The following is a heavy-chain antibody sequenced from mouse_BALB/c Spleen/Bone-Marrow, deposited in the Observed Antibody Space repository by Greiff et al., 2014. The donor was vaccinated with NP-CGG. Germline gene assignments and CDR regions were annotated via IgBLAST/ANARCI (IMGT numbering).Heavy chain of an antibody. CDR3: APNWDRGFAY. CDR2: INPDSGTI. D-gene: IGHD4-1*01. V-gene: IGHV4-1*02. Sequence: LQQSGGSLKLSCAASGFDFSRYWMSWVRQAPGKGLEWIGEINPDSGTINYTPSLKDKFIISRDNAKNTLYLQMSKVRSEDTALYYCAPNWDRGFAYWGQGTLVTVSA. CDR1: GFDFSRYW. J-gene: IGHJ3*01.